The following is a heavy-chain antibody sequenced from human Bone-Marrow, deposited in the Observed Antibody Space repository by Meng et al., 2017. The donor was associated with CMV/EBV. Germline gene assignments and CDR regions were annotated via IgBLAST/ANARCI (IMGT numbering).Heavy chain of an antibody. V-gene: IGHV3-23*01. CDR3: ARESEGGIDYYYYGMDV. J-gene: IGHJ6*02. CDR1: GFTFSSYA. CDR2: ISGSGGST. Sequence: GGSLRLSCAASGFTFSSYAMSWVRQAPGKGLEWVSAISGSGGSTYYADSVKGRFTISRDNAKNSLYLQMNSLRAEDTAVYYCARESEGGIDYYYYGMDVWGQGTTVTVPS. D-gene: IGHD1-26*01.